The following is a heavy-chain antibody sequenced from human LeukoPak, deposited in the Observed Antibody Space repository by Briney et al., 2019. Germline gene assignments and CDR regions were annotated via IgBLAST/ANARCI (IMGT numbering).Heavy chain of an antibody. CDR3: AKYSSSSSGYYYYYYYMDV. D-gene: IGHD6-6*01. J-gene: IGHJ6*03. CDR1: GGSISSYY. CDR2: IYYSGST. V-gene: IGHV4-59*01. Sequence: SETLSLTCTVSGGSISSYYWSWIRQPPGKGLEWIGYIYYSGSTNYNPSLKSRVTISVDTSKNQFSLKLSSVTAADTAVYYCAKYSSSSSGYYYYYYYMDVWGKGTTVTVSS.